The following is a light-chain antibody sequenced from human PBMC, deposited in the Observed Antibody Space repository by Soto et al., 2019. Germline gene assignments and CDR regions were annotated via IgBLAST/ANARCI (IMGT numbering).Light chain of an antibody. CDR1: QDISNY. Sequence: DIQMTQSPSSLSASVGDRVTITCQASQDISNYLNWYQQKPGKAPKVLIYDASRLQSGVPSRFSGSGSGTDFTLTISNMQPEDFGTYSCQQSYSAPWTFGQGTKVEIK. CDR3: QQSYSAPWT. J-gene: IGKJ1*01. CDR2: DAS. V-gene: IGKV1-39*01.